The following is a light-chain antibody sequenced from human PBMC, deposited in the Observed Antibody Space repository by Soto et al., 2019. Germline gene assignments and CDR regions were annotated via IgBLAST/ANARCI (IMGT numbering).Light chain of an antibody. CDR2: DAS. J-gene: IGKJ5*01. CDR3: QQYGSSPIT. V-gene: IGKV3-20*01. CDR1: QSVINNY. Sequence: ETVLTQSPATLSLSPGERATLSCRASQSVINNYLSWYQQKPGQAPRLLIYDASTRATGIPDRFSGSGSGTDFTLTISRLEPEDFAVYYCQQYGSSPITFGQGTRLEIK.